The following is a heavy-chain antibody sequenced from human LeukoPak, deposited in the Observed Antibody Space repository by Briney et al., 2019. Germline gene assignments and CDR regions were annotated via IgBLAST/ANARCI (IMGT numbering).Heavy chain of an antibody. CDR1: GFTFSSYA. J-gene: IGHJ4*02. D-gene: IGHD6-13*01. V-gene: IGHV3-30*04. Sequence: GGSLRLSCAASGFTFSSYAMHWVRQAPGKWLERVAVISYDGSNKYYADSVKGRFTISRDNSKNTLYLQMNSLRAEDTAVYYCARAPRWYSFGDYWGQGTLVTVSS. CDR2: ISYDGSNK. CDR3: ARAPRWYSFGDY.